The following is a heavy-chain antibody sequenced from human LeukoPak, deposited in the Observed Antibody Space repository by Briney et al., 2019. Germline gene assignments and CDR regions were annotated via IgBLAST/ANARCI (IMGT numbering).Heavy chain of an antibody. CDR3: ARGAVQWLRFGGFDY. D-gene: IGHD5-12*01. Sequence: SVKVSCKASGGTFSSYAISWVRQAPGQGLEWMGRIIPILGIANYAQKFQGRVTITADKSTSTAYMELSSLRSEDTAVYYCARGAVQWLRFGGFDYWGQGTLVTVSS. CDR2: IIPILGIA. J-gene: IGHJ4*02. CDR1: GGTFSSYA. V-gene: IGHV1-69*04.